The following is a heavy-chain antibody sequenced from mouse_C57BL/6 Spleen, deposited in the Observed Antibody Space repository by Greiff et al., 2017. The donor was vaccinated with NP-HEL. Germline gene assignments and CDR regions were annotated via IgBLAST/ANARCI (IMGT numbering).Heavy chain of an antibody. D-gene: IGHD2-5*01. CDR1: GFSLTSYG. V-gene: IGHV2-5*01. Sequence: VKVEESGPGLVQPSQSLSITCPVSGFSLTSYGVHWVRQSPGKGLEWLGVIWRGGSTDYNAAFMSRLSITKDNSKSQVFFKMNSLQADDTAIYYCATYSNYSSYWYFDVWGTGTTVTVSS. CDR3: ATYSNYSSYWYFDV. J-gene: IGHJ1*03. CDR2: IWRGGST.